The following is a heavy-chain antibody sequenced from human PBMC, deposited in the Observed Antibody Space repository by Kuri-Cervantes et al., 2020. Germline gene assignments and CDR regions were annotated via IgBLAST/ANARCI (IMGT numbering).Heavy chain of an antibody. CDR3: AREFDFLDV. CDR1: GFTFSDYY. V-gene: IGHV3-11*04. J-gene: IGHJ6*04. D-gene: IGHD3-3*01. CDR2: ISSSGSTI. Sequence: GESLKTSCASSGFTFSDYYMSWIRQAPGKGLEWVSYISSSGSTIYYADSVKGRFTISRDNAKNSLYLQMNSLRAEDTAVYYCAREFDFLDVWGKGTTVTVSS.